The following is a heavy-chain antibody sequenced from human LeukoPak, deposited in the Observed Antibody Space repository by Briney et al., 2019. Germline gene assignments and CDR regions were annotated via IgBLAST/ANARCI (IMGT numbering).Heavy chain of an antibody. J-gene: IGHJ4*02. Sequence: TSETLSLTCAVYGGSFSGYYWSWIRQPPGKGLEWIGEINHSGSTNYNPSLKSRVTISVDTSKNQFSLKLSSVTAADTAVYYCARAQGPAPTFDYWGQGTLVTVSS. V-gene: IGHV4-34*01. CDR3: ARAQGPAPTFDY. CDR2: INHSGST. D-gene: IGHD6-25*01. CDR1: GGSFSGYY.